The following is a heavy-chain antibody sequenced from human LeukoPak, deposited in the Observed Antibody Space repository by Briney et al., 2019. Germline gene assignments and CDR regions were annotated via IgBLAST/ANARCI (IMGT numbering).Heavy chain of an antibody. Sequence: GGSLRLSCTASRFTFSDYWMHWVRQAPGKGLVWVPQTDTDGTTTNFADSVKGRFTISRDNAKNSLYLQMNSLRAEDTAVYYCARRLDFDYWGQGTLVTVSS. CDR2: TDTDGTTT. CDR1: RFTFSDYW. J-gene: IGHJ4*02. D-gene: IGHD6-19*01. CDR3: ARRLDFDY. V-gene: IGHV3-74*01.